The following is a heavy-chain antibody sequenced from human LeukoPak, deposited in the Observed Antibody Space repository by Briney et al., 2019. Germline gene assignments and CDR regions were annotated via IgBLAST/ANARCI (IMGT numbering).Heavy chain of an antibody. CDR1: GGSSRSYY. D-gene: IGHD3-22*01. V-gene: IGHV4-59*01. CDR2: IYYSGST. Sequence: KPSETLSLTCTVSGGSSRSYYWNWLRQPPGKGLEWIGYIYYSGSTNYNPSLKSRVTISVDTSKNQFSLKLSSVTAADTAVYYCARVPNYYDSSGYYHDAFDIWGQGTMVTVSS. J-gene: IGHJ3*02. CDR3: ARVPNYYDSSGYYHDAFDI.